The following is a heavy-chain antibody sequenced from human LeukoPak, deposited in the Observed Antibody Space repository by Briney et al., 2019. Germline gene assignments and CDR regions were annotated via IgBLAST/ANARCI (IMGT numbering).Heavy chain of an antibody. D-gene: IGHD3-22*01. Sequence: ASVKVSCKASGYTFTSYDINWVRQATGQGLEWMGWMNPNSGNTGYAQKFQGRVTMTRNTSISTAYMELSSLRSEDTAVYYCARGGPSYYYDSSGYYYFAFDIWGQGTMVTVSS. J-gene: IGHJ3*02. CDR3: ARGGPSYYYDSSGYYYFAFDI. CDR2: MNPNSGNT. CDR1: GYTFTSYD. V-gene: IGHV1-8*01.